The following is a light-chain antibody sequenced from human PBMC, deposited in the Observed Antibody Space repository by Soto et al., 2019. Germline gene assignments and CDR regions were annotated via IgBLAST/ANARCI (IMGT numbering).Light chain of an antibody. CDR2: EVS. CDR3: TSFTSSSTWV. CDR1: SSDVGGYNY. Sequence: QSVLTQPASVSGSPGQSITISCTGTSSDVGGYNYVSWFQQHPGKAPTLKIYEVSNRPSGVSNRFSGSKSGYTASLTISELQAEDEADYYCTSFTSSSTWVFGGGTQRTVL. V-gene: IGLV2-14*03. J-gene: IGLJ3*02.